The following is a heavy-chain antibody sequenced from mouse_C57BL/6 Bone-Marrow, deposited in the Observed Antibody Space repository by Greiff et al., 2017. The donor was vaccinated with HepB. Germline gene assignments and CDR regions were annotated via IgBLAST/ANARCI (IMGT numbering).Heavy chain of an antibody. CDR2: ISDGGSYT. D-gene: IGHD1-1*01. Sequence: EVKVVESGGGLVMPGGSLKLPCATSGFTISSHAMSWVRQTPEKRLEWVATISDGGSYTYYPDNVKGRFTISRDNAKNNLYLQMRHLKSEDTAMYYCAIVRGYYDGRSYWYFDVWGTGTTVTVSS. V-gene: IGHV5-4*03. CDR1: GFTISSHA. J-gene: IGHJ1*03. CDR3: AIVRGYYDGRSYWYFDV.